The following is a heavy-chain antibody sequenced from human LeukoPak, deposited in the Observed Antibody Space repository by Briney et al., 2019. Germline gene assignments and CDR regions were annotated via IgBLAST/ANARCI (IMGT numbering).Heavy chain of an antibody. V-gene: IGHV1-3*01. CDR2: INAGNGNT. CDR1: GYTFTSYA. D-gene: IGHD5-18*01. Sequence: ASVKVSCKASGYTFTSYAMHWVRQAPGQRLEWMGWINAGNGNTKYSQKFQGRVTITRDTSASTAYMELSSLRSEDTAVYYCAIEWYTAMANYYYYGMDVWGQGTMVTVSS. J-gene: IGHJ6*02. CDR3: AIEWYTAMANYYYYGMDV.